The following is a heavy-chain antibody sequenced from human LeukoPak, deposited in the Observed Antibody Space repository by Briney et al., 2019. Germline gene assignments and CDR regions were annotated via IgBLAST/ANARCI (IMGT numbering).Heavy chain of an antibody. Sequence: GGSLRLSCAASGFTFSSYAMSWVRQAPGKGLEWVSGISWNSGSIGYADSVKGRFTISRDNAKNSLYLQMNSLRAEDTALYYCAKDKRGSIAAAGTGFDYWGQGTLVTVSS. D-gene: IGHD6-13*01. CDR1: GFTFSSYA. V-gene: IGHV3-9*01. J-gene: IGHJ4*02. CDR2: ISWNSGSI. CDR3: AKDKRGSIAAAGTGFDY.